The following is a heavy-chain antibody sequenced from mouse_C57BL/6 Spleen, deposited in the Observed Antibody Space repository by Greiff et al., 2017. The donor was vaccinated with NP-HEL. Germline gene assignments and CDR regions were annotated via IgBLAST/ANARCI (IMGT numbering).Heavy chain of an antibody. Sequence: VQLQQSGAELVKPGASVKLSCKASGYTFTSYWMHWVKQRPGQGLEWIGMIHPNSGSTNYNEKFKSKATLTVDKSSSTAYMQLSSLTSEDSAVYCCARGYYGSRGYYFDYWGQGTTLTVSS. D-gene: IGHD1-1*01. CDR2: IHPNSGST. CDR3: ARGYYGSRGYYFDY. J-gene: IGHJ2*01. CDR1: GYTFTSYW. V-gene: IGHV1-64*01.